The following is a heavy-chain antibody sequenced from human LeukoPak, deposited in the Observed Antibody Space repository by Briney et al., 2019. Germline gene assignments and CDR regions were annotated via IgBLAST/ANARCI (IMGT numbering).Heavy chain of an antibody. V-gene: IGHV4-39*07. D-gene: IGHD6-19*01. CDR3: ARFSSGWFYFDY. J-gene: IGHJ4*02. CDR2: VSNSGSA. CDR1: GGSISKSPYY. Sequence: SETLSLTCIVSGGSISKSPYYWAWIRQPPGKGLEWIGSVSNSGSAYYNASLKSRVTISVETSKNHFSLKVSSVTAADTVIYYCARFSSGWFYFDYWGQGTLVTVSS.